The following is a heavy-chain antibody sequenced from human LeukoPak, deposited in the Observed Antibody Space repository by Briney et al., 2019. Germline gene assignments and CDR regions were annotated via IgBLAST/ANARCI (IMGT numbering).Heavy chain of an antibody. D-gene: IGHD3-22*01. CDR1: GFTFSSYA. CDR2: ISGSGGST. V-gene: IGHV3-23*01. J-gene: IGHJ4*02. CDR3: AKDYYDSSGYYSSSSDY. Sequence: GGSLGLSCAASGFTFSSYAMSWVRQAPGKGLEWVSAISGSGGSTYYADSVKGRFTIPRDNSKNTLYLQMNSLRAEDTAVYYCAKDYYDSSGYYSSSSDYWGQGTLVTVSS.